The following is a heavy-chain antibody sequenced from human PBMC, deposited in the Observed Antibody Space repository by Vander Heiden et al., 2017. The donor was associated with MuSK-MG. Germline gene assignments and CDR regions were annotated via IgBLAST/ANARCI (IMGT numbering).Heavy chain of an antibody. CDR3: ARASDYDFMSGYDADYYFDD. D-gene: IGHD3-3*01. V-gene: IGHV1-18*01. Sequence: QVQLVQPGAEVKKPGASVKVSCKASGYTFTSSGISWVRQAPGQGLEWMGWIRAYNGNTNYAQNFQGRVTMTSDTSTSTAYMELRSLRSDDTAVYKCARASDYDFMSGYDADYYFDDWGQGTMVTVSS. CDR2: IRAYNGNT. J-gene: IGHJ4*02. CDR1: GYTFTSSG.